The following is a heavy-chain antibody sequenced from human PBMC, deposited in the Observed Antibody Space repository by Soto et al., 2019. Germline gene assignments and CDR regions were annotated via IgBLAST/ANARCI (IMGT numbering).Heavy chain of an antibody. D-gene: IGHD6-13*01. Sequence: GGSLRLTCAASGFSFSNYGMHWVRQAPGKGLEWVAVIWYDGSNKYYADSVKGRFTISRDNSKNTLYLQMNSLRAEDTAVYYCASDEQTNPAYWGQGTLVTVSS. V-gene: IGHV3-33*01. CDR1: GFSFSNYG. CDR3: ASDEQTNPAY. CDR2: IWYDGSNK. J-gene: IGHJ4*02.